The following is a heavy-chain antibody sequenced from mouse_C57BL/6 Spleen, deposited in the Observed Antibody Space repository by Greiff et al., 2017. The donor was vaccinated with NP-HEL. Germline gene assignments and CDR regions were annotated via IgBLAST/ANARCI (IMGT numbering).Heavy chain of an antibody. Sequence: EVQLQQSGAELVRPGASVKLSCTASGFNIKDDYMHWVKQRPEQGLEWIGWIDPENGDTEYASKFQGKATITADTSSNTAYLQLSSLTSEDTAVYYCTTRYYGKNYAMDYWGQGTSVTVSS. CDR2: IDPENGDT. J-gene: IGHJ4*01. V-gene: IGHV14-4*01. CDR3: TTRYYGKNYAMDY. D-gene: IGHD1-1*01. CDR1: GFNIKDDY.